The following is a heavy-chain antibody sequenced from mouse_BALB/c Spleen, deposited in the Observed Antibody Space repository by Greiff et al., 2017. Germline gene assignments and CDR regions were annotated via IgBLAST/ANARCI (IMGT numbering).Heavy chain of an antibody. D-gene: IGHD2-2*01. CDR3: ARGSGLFAY. CDR2: ISSGGSYT. CDR1: GFTFSSYA. J-gene: IGHJ3*01. Sequence: EVQLVESGGGLVKPGGSLKLSCAASGFTFSSYAMSWVRQSPEKRLEWVAEISSGGSYTYYPDTVTGRFTISRDKANNTLYLEMSSLRSEDTAMYYCARGSGLFAYWGQGTLVTVSA. V-gene: IGHV5-9-4*01.